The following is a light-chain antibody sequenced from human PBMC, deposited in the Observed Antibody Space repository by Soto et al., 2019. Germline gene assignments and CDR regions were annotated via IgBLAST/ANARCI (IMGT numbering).Light chain of an antibody. J-gene: IGKJ5*01. CDR2: GAS. CDR1: QSIPSSF. Sequence: EIVLTQSPGTLSLSPGERASLSCGASQSIPSSFLAWFQQKPGQSPRLLLYGASSRANGIPDSFSGAGSETDLTLTINILDAEYFALYCWQRCQGGQPIAFGRGTRLEIK. V-gene: IGKV3-20*01. CDR3: QRCQGGQPIA.